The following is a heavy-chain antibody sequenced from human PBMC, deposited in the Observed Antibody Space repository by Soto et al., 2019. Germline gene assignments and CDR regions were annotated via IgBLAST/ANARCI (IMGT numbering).Heavy chain of an antibody. D-gene: IGHD3-10*01. J-gene: IGHJ5*02. CDR3: ARELTVRGIGP. V-gene: IGHV3-33*01. Sequence: VQLVESGGGVVQPGRSLRLSCTASGFTFSNYDMHWVRQAPGKGLEWVAFIYHDGTNKYYADSVKGRFTISRDNSKNTLYLQMNSLRADDTAVYFCARELTVRGIGPWGQGTLVTVSS. CDR2: IYHDGTNK. CDR1: GFTFSNYD.